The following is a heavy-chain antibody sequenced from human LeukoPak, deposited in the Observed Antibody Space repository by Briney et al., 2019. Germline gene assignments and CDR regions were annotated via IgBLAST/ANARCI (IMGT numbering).Heavy chain of an antibody. Sequence: PGGSLRLSCAASGFTFSDYYMSWIRQAPGKGLEWVSYISSSGSTIYYADSVKGRFTISKDNSKNTLYLQMNSLRAEDTAVYYCARDLYVDIVAPSGMDVWGQGTTVTVSS. J-gene: IGHJ6*02. D-gene: IGHD5-12*01. V-gene: IGHV3-11*04. CDR3: ARDLYVDIVAPSGMDV. CDR2: ISSSGSTI. CDR1: GFTFSDYY.